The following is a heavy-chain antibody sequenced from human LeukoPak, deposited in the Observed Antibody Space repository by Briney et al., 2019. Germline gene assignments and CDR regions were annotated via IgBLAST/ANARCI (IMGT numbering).Heavy chain of an antibody. CDR2: IYSGGST. CDR1: GFTVSSNY. V-gene: IGHV3-53*01. D-gene: IGHD3-10*01. Sequence: GGSLRLSCAASGFTVSSNYMTWVRQAPGKGLEWVSHIYSGGSTYYADSVKGRFTISRDNSKNTLYVQMNSLRAEDTAVYYCASGYYYASGAFDPWGQGTLVTVSS. J-gene: IGHJ5*02. CDR3: ASGYYYASGAFDP.